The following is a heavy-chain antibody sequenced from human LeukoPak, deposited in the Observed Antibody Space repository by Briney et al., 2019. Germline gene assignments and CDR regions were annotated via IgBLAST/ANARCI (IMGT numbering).Heavy chain of an antibody. CDR1: GFTFSSYA. CDR3: ARSGRGGAFDL. Sequence: PGGSLRLSCAASGFTFSSYAMSWVRQGPGKGLVWISRIYRDGGRTNYADSVKGRFTISGDTAKNTLFLQMNSLRAEDTAVYFCARSGRGGAFDLWGQGTMVTVSS. CDR2: IYRDGGRT. V-gene: IGHV3-74*01. J-gene: IGHJ3*01. D-gene: IGHD1-26*01.